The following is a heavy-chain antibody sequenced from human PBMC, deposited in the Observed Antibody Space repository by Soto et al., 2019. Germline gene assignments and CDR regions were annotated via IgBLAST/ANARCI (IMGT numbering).Heavy chain of an antibody. D-gene: IGHD3-22*01. Sequence: SETLSLTCAVYGGSFSGYYWSWIRQPPGKGLEWIGEINHSGSTNYNPSLKSRVTISVDTSKNQFSLKLSSVTAADTAVYYCARGGRTRSLYYYDSSGYSYWGQGTLVTVSS. CDR3: ARGGRTRSLYYYDSSGYSY. J-gene: IGHJ4*02. V-gene: IGHV4-34*01. CDR1: GGSFSGYY. CDR2: INHSGST.